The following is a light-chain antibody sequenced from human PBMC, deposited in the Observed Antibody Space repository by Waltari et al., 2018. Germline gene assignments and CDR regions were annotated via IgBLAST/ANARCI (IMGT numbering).Light chain of an antibody. J-gene: IGLJ1*01. CDR3: CSYAGHSTYV. Sequence: QSALTQPASVSGSPGQSITIPCTGTSSDVGNYNLFSWYQQHPGKAPKLMIYEVSQRPSGVSNRFSGSKSGNTASLTISGLQPEDETDYYCCSYAGHSTYVFGTGTKVTVL. CDR1: SSDVGNYNL. V-gene: IGLV2-23*02. CDR2: EVS.